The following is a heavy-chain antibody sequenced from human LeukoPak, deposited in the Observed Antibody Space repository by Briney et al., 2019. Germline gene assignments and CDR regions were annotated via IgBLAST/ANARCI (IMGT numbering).Heavy chain of an antibody. V-gene: IGHV3-53*01. CDR2: IYSGGST. J-gene: IGHJ4*02. Sequence: GGSLRLSCAASGFTFSSHGMHWVRQAPGKGLEWVSVIYSGGSTYYADSVKGRFTISRDNSKNTLYLQMNSLRAEDTAVYYCARLPAAAGITRDYWGQGTLVTVSS. D-gene: IGHD6-13*01. CDR1: GFTFSSHG. CDR3: ARLPAAAGITRDY.